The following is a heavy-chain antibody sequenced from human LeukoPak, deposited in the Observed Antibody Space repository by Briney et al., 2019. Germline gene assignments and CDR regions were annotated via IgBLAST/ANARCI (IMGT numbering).Heavy chain of an antibody. J-gene: IGHJ5*02. D-gene: IGHD2-2*01. Sequence: GASVKVSCKASGYIFTGWYLHWVRQAPGQGLEWMGWINPNSGGTNYAQKFQGRVTMTRDTSISTAYMELSRLRSDDTAVYYCARGADLGYCSSTSCRPFDPWGQGTLVTVSS. CDR2: INPNSGGT. CDR1: GYIFTGWY. V-gene: IGHV1-2*02. CDR3: ARGADLGYCSSTSCRPFDP.